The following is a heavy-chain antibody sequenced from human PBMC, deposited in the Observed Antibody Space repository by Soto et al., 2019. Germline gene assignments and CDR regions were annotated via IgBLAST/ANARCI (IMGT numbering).Heavy chain of an antibody. CDR3: TSPTTVTRLWYYYGMDV. CDR1: GFTFSGSA. D-gene: IGHD4-17*01. Sequence: GGSLRLSCAASGFTFSGSAMHWVRQASGKGLEWVGRIRSKANSYATAYAASVKGRFTISRDDSKNTAYLQMNSLKTEDTAVYYCTSPTTVTRLWYYYGMDVWGQGTTVTVSS. CDR2: IRSKANSYAT. V-gene: IGHV3-73*01. J-gene: IGHJ6*02.